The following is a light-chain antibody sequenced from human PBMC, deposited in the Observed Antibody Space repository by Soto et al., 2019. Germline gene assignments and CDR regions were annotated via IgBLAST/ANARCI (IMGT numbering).Light chain of an antibody. CDR2: DVS. CDR3: TSCPSSTSVV. Sequence: QSALTQPASVSGSPGQSITISCTGTSSDVGGYKYVSWYQQHPGKAPKLMIYDVSNRPSGVSNRFSGSKSGNTASLTISGLQYEDEGDYYCTSCPSSTSVVFGGGTKLTVL. J-gene: IGLJ2*01. V-gene: IGLV2-14*03. CDR1: SSDVGGYKY.